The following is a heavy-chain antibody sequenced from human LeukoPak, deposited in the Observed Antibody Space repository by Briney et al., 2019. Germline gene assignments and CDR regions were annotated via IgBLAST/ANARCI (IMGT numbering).Heavy chain of an antibody. D-gene: IGHD1-26*01. J-gene: IGHJ5*02. CDR1: GGSFSDYY. CDR2: INHSGST. CDR3: ARLLSVEWELTPGWFDP. V-gene: IGHV4-34*01. Sequence: SETLSLTCAVYGGSFSDYYWSWIRQPPGKGLEWIGEINHSGSTNYNPSLKSRVTISADSSKNQFSLKLSSVTAADTAVYYCARLLSVEWELTPGWFDPWGQGTLVTVSS.